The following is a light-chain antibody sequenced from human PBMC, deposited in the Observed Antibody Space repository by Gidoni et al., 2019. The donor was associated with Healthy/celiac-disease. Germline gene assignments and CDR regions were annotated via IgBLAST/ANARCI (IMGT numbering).Light chain of an antibody. CDR2: GAS. J-gene: IGKJ4*01. CDR3: QQHNNWPPLT. V-gene: IGKV3-15*01. CDR1: QSVSSN. Sequence: EIVMTQSPATLSVSPGERATLSCRASQSVSSNLAWYQQKPGQAPRLLIYGASTRATGIPARFSGSGSGTEFTLTISSLQSEDFAVYYCQQHNNWPPLTFGGXTKVEIK.